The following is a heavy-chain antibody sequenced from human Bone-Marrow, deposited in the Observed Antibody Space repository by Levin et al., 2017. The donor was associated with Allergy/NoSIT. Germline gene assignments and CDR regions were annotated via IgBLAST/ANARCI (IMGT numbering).Heavy chain of an antibody. Sequence: GGSLRLSCAASGFTFSSYWMHWVRQIPGKGLMWVSRINRDGTSTVYADSVKGRFTISRDNAENTLYLEMSSLTAEDTAVYFCARDPGAFCTSTNCPRSNWFDPWGQGTLVTVSS. CDR3: ARDPGAFCTSTNCPRSNWFDP. V-gene: IGHV3-74*01. CDR1: GFTFSSYW. J-gene: IGHJ5*02. D-gene: IGHD2-2*01. CDR2: INRDGTST.